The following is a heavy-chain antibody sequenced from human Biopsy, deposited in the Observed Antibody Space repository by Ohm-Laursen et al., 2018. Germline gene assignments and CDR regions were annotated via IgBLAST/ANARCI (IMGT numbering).Heavy chain of an antibody. CDR3: AREPRIAAVAYFDP. J-gene: IGHJ5*02. Sequence: SGTLSLTCTVSGGSISNYYRSWIRQPAGKGLEWIGRIYSSGSTNYNPSLKSRVTMSVDTSKNQFSLILSSMTAADTAVYYCAREPRIAAVAYFDPWGQGTLVTVSS. CDR2: IYSSGST. V-gene: IGHV4-4*07. D-gene: IGHD6-13*01. CDR1: GGSISNYY.